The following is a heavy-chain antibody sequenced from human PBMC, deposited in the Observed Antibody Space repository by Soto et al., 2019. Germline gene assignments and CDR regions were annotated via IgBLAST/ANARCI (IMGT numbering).Heavy chain of an antibody. CDR2: IIPILGIA. CDR1: GGTFSRYT. D-gene: IGHD4-4*01. V-gene: IGHV1-69*04. CDR3: AREIPTGIPLASCPSNYYYYYVDV. Sequence: GASVKFSCKASGGTFSRYTISWVRQAPGQGLEWMGRIIPILGIANYAQKFQGRVTITADKSTSTAYMELSSLRSEDTAVYYCAREIPTGIPLASCPSNYYYYYVDVWGKGTTVTVSS. J-gene: IGHJ6*03.